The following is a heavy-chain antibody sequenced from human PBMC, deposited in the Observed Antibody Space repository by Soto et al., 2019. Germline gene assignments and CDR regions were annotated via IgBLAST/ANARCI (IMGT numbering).Heavy chain of an antibody. Sequence: QVQLQESGPGLVKPSQTLSLTCTVSGGSISSGDYYWHWIRRPPGKGLECIGYIYYSGSTYYNPSLKSRVTISVDTSKNQFSLKLSSVTAADTAVYYCARHSSSWVGGRLFAAFDIWGQGTMVTVSS. V-gene: IGHV4-30-4*01. J-gene: IGHJ3*02. CDR2: IYYSGST. CDR1: GGSISSGDYY. D-gene: IGHD6-13*01. CDR3: ARHSSSWVGGRLFAAFDI.